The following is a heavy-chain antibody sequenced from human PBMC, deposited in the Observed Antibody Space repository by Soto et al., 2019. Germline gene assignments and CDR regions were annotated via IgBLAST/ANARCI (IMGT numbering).Heavy chain of an antibody. CDR2: ISHDGSEN. V-gene: IGHV3-30-3*01. Sequence: QGQLAESGGGVVQPGRSLRLSCAASNFAFGSYAMHWVRQAPGKGLEWVAMISHDGSENSYADSVKGRFTISRDNSKNTIYLQMHYLRLEDTALYWCARETVRRLQGPDYRYYGMDVWGRGATVTVSS. CDR1: NFAFGSYA. CDR3: ARETVRRLQGPDYRYYGMDV. J-gene: IGHJ6*02. D-gene: IGHD3-16*02.